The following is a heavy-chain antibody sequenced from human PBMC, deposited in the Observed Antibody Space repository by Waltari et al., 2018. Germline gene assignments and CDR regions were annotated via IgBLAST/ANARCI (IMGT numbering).Heavy chain of an antibody. D-gene: IGHD1-7*01. CDR2: IYYSGST. Sequence: QVQLQESGPGLVKPSETLSLTCTVSGGSIRSYYWSWIRQPPGKGLEWIGYIYYSGSTNYNPSLKSRVTISVDTSKNQFSLKLSSVTAADTAVYYCAREGLELWDDYFVYWGQGTLVTVSS. V-gene: IGHV4-59*01. CDR1: GGSIRSYY. CDR3: AREGLELWDDYFVY. J-gene: IGHJ4*02.